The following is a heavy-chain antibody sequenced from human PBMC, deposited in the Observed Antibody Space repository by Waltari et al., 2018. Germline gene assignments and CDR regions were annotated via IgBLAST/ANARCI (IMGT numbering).Heavy chain of an antibody. V-gene: IGHV4-39*01. Sequence: QLQLQESGPGLVKPSETLSLTCTVSGGSISSSSYYWGWIRQPPGKGLEWIGSIYYSGSTYYNPSLKSRVTISVDTSKNQFSLKLSSLRSEDTAVYYCARVYRAGGDYWGQGTLVTVSS. J-gene: IGHJ4*02. CDR2: IYYSGST. D-gene: IGHD3-16*01. CDR3: ARVYRAGGDY. CDR1: GGSISSSSYY.